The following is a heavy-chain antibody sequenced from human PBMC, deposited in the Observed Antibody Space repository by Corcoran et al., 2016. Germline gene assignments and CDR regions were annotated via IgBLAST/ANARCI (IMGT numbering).Heavy chain of an antibody. D-gene: IGHD3-16*02. CDR2: INHSGST. J-gene: IGHJ5*02. Sequence: QVQLQQWGAGLLKPSETLSLTCAVYGGSFSGYYWSWIRQPPGKGLEWIGEINHSGSTNYNPSLKSRVTISVDTSKNQFSLKLSSVTAADTAVYYCARRQDYDYVWGSDRQAEWFDPWGQGTLVTVSS. CDR3: ARRQDYDYVWGSDRQAEWFDP. CDR1: GGSFSGYY. V-gene: IGHV4-34*01.